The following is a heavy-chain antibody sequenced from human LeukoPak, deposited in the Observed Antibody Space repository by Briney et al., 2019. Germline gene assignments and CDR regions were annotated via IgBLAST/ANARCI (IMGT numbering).Heavy chain of an antibody. CDR2: ISSSGSTM. CDR3: ARGGNPSDAFDI. V-gene: IGHV3-11*04. CDR1: GFIFSDYY. J-gene: IGHJ3*02. D-gene: IGHD1-14*01. Sequence: GGSLRLSCAASGFIFSDYYMSWIRQAPGKGLEWISYISSSGSTMNYADSSKGRFTISRDNAKNSLYLQMNSLRAEDTAVYYCARGGNPSDAFDIWGQGTMVTVSS.